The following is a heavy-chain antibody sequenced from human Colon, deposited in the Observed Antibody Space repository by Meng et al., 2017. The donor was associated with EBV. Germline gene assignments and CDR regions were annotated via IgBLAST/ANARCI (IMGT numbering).Heavy chain of an antibody. CDR3: ARVGWRQWSFDL. D-gene: IGHD5-18*01. J-gene: IGHJ2*01. CDR2: IYYSGST. Sequence: QGHPADPRPGLVKPSTTRSLPCTVSGGSISSGDYYWSWIRQPPGKGLELIGHIYYSGSTSYNPSLKSRVTISVDTSNNQFSLKLSSVTATDTAVYYCARVGWRQWSFDLWGRGTLVTVSS. V-gene: IGHV4-30-4*01. CDR1: GGSISSGDYY.